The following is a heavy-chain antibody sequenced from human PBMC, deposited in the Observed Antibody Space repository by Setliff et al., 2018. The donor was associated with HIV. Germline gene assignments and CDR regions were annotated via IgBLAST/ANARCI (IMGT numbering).Heavy chain of an antibody. D-gene: IGHD3-22*01. V-gene: IGHV3-11*01. Sequence: GGSLRLSCAASGFTFSDYYMSWIRQAPGKGLEWISYISRGGRTKYYADSVKGRFTISRDNAKNSLYLQMNSLRSDDTAVYYCARGMDYYDTSGYYQYYFDYWGQGTLVTVSS. CDR2: ISRGGRTK. CDR3: ARGMDYYDTSGYYQYYFDY. CDR1: GFTFSDYY. J-gene: IGHJ4*02.